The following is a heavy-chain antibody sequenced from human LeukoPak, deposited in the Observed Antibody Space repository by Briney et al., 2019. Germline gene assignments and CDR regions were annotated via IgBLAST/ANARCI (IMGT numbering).Heavy chain of an antibody. D-gene: IGHD3-10*01. V-gene: IGHV1-24*01. CDR3: ATVSNYYGSGSYFPTYYMDV. J-gene: IGHJ6*03. CDR1: GYTLTELS. Sequence: AASVKVSCKVSGYTLTELSMHWVRQAPGKGLEWMGGFDPEDGETIYAQKFQGRVTMTEDTSTDTAYMELSSLRSEDTAVYYCATVSNYYGSGSYFPTYYMDVWGKGTTVTISS. CDR2: FDPEDGET.